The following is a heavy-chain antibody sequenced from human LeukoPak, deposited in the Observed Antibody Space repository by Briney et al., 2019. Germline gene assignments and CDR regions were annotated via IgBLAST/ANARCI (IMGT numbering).Heavy chain of an antibody. D-gene: IGHD6-13*01. J-gene: IGHJ4*02. V-gene: IGHV3-64*01. CDR2: ISSDGGST. CDR1: GFTFNNHA. CDR3: AKGEQQLGFDC. Sequence: HAGGSLRLSCAASGFTFNNHAMHWVRQAPGKGLEYVSTISSDGGSTYYAISVKGRFTIFRDNSKNTLYLQMGSLRAEDTAVYYCAKGEQQLGFDCWGQGTLVTVSS.